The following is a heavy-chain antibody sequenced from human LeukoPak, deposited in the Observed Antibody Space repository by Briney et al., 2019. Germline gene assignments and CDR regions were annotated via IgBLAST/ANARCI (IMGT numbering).Heavy chain of an antibody. Sequence: ASVKVSCKASGGTFSSYAISWVRQAPGQGLEWMGWINPNSGGTNYAQKFQGRVTMTRDTSINTAYMELSRLRSDDTAVYYCARDPSTYEEQLAFDYWGQGTLVTVSS. J-gene: IGHJ4*02. V-gene: IGHV1-2*02. CDR1: GGTFSSYA. CDR3: ARDPSTYEEQLAFDY. CDR2: INPNSGGT. D-gene: IGHD3-3*01.